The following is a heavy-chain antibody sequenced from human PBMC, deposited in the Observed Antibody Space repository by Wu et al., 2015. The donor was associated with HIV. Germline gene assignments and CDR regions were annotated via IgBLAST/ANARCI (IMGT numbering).Heavy chain of an antibody. Sequence: QVQLVQSGAEVKKPGSSVKVSCKASGGTFSSYAISWVRQAPGQGLEWMGGIIPIFGTANYAQKFQGRVTITTDESTSTAYMELSSLRSEDTAVYYCARGATMVRGVRGYYFDYWGQGTLGHRLL. CDR3: ARGATMVRGVRGYYFDY. D-gene: IGHD3-10*01. CDR1: GGTFSSYA. J-gene: IGHJ4*02. CDR2: IIPIFGTA. V-gene: IGHV1-69*05.